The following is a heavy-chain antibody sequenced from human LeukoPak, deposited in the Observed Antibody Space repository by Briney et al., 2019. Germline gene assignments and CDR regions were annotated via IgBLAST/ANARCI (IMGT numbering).Heavy chain of an antibody. D-gene: IGHD3-9*01. V-gene: IGHV1-8*01. J-gene: IGHJ4*02. CDR2: VNPNSGNT. Sequence: GASVKVSCKASGYTFTSYDINWVRQATGQGLEWMGWVNPNSGNTGYAQKFQGRVTMTRNTSISTAYMELSSLRSEDTAVYYCARSPLTGYHFDYWGQGTLVTVSS. CDR1: GYTFTSYD. CDR3: ARSPLTGYHFDY.